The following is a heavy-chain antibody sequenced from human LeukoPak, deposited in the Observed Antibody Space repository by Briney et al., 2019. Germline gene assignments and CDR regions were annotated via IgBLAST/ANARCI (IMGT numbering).Heavy chain of an antibody. CDR1: GFTFSSYA. Sequence: GGSLRLSCAAPGFTFSSYAMSWVRQAPGKGLEWGAGISGTGGNTDHADSVKGRFTISRDNSKDTLYLQMNSLRAEDTAIYYCAKASSPSSGCITYWGQGTLVTVSS. V-gene: IGHV3-23*01. CDR3: AKASSPSSGCITY. D-gene: IGHD3-22*01. J-gene: IGHJ4*02. CDR2: ISGTGGNT.